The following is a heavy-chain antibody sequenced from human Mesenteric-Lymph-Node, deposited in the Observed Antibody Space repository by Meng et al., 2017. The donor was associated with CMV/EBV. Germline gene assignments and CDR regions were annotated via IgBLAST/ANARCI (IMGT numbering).Heavy chain of an antibody. D-gene: IGHD6-13*01. CDR1: GGSVSTGSYY. Sequence: SETLSLTCTVSGGSVSTGSYYWTWIRQPPGKGLEWIGSIYYSGSTYYNPSLKSRVTISVDTSKNQFSLKLSSVTAADTAVYYCARDASSVAGYGMDVWGQGTTVTV. CDR2: IYYSGST. V-gene: IGHV4-39*07. CDR3: ARDASSVAGYGMDV. J-gene: IGHJ6*02.